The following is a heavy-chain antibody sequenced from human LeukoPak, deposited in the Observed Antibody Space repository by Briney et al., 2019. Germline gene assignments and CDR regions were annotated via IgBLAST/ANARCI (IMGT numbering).Heavy chain of an antibody. CDR2: ISNSGSTI. CDR1: GFAFRTYE. D-gene: IGHD3-10*01. Sequence: PGGSLRLSCAASGFAFRTYEMNWVRQAPGKGLEWVSYISNSGSTIYYADSVKGRFTISRDNAKSSLYLQMNSLRAEDTAVYFCARGDATYYGSGSYLVDWGQGTLVTVSS. J-gene: IGHJ4*02. V-gene: IGHV3-48*03. CDR3: ARGDATYYGSGSYLVD.